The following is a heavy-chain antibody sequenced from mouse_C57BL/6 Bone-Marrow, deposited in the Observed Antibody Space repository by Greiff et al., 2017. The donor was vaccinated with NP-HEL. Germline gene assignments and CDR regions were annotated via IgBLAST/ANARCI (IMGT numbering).Heavy chain of an antibody. CDR1: GFTFSSYA. CDR3: TRAGDVGYFDY. V-gene: IGHV5-9-1*02. J-gene: IGHJ2*01. D-gene: IGHD3-1*01. CDR2: ISSGGDYI. Sequence: EVHLVESGEGLVKPGGSLKLSCAASGFTFSSYAMSWVRQTPEKRLEWVAYISSGGDYIYYAETVKGRFTISRDNARNTLYLQMSSLKSEDTAMYYCTRAGDVGYFDYWGQGTTLTVSS.